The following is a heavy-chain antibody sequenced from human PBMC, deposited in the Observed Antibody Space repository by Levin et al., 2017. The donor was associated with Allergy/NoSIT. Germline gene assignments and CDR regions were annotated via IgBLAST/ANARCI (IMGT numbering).Heavy chain of an antibody. Sequence: PSETLSLTCAVYGGSFSGYYWSWIRQPPGKGLEWIGEITHSGSTNYNPSLKSRVTISIDTSKSQFSLKVNSVTAADTAVYYCARGRFDVLTDHYFGAPRKYYYYYMDVWGKGSAVTVSS. CDR1: GGSFSGYY. J-gene: IGHJ6*03. CDR2: ITHSGST. CDR3: ARGRFDVLTDHYFGAPRKYYYYYMDV. V-gene: IGHV4-34*01. D-gene: IGHD3-9*01.